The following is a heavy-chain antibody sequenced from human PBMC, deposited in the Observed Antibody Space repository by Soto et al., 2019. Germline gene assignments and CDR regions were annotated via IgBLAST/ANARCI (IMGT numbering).Heavy chain of an antibody. J-gene: IGHJ6*03. Sequence: SPTLSLTCAIPGDSVSSNRAAWNWFRLSPSRGLEWLARTYYRSRWYNDYAVSVRSRITVNPDTSKNQFSLQLTSVTPEDTAVYYCAGTTSHQWYYMDVWGKGTTVTVSS. CDR3: AGTTSHQWYYMDV. V-gene: IGHV6-1*01. D-gene: IGHD1-7*01. CDR2: TYYRSRWYN. CDR1: GDSVSSNRAA.